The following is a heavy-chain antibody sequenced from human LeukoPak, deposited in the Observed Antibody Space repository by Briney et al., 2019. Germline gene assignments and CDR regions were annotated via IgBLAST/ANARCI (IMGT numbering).Heavy chain of an antibody. CDR3: AVDYDILTGYYTLDY. Sequence: SETLSLTCAVYGGSFSGYYWSWIRQPPGKGLEWIGEINHSGSTNYNPSPKSRVTISVDTSKNQFSLKLSSVTAADTAVYYCAVDYDILTGYYTLDYWGQGTLVTVSS. J-gene: IGHJ4*02. CDR2: INHSGST. D-gene: IGHD3-9*01. CDR1: GGSFSGYY. V-gene: IGHV4-34*01.